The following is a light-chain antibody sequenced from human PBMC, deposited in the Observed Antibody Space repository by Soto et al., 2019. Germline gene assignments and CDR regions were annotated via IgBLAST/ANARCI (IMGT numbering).Light chain of an antibody. V-gene: IGLV2-14*01. J-gene: IGLJ3*02. CDR2: EVT. CDR3: SLYTISRV. CDR1: TSDLGDYKY. Sequence: QSVLTQPASVSGSPGQSITISCTGTTSDLGDYKYISWYQQHPGKVPKLIIYEVTNRPSGVSNRFSGSKSGNTASLTISGLQAEDEADYYCSLYTISRVFGGGTQLTV.